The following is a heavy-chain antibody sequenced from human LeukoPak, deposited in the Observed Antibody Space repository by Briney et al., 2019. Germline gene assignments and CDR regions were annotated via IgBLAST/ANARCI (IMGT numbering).Heavy chain of an antibody. CDR2: ISGSGGST. CDR3: AKKAQAAGTGFDY. V-gene: IGHV3-23*01. Sequence: GGSLRLSCAASGFTVSSSYMTWVRQAPGKGLEWVSAISGSGGSTYYADSVKGRFTISRDNSKNTLYLQMNSLRAEDTAVYYCAKKAQAAGTGFDYWGQGTLVTVSS. CDR1: GFTVSSSY. D-gene: IGHD6-13*01. J-gene: IGHJ4*02.